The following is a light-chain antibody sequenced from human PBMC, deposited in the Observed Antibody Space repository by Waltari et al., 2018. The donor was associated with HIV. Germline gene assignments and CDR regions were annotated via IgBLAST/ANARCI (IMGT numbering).Light chain of an antibody. CDR3: QQYDNLPLT. Sequence: DIQMTQSPSSLSASVRDRVTITCQAGQDINKYLNWYQQKPGKAPKLLIYAASNLETGVPARFSGGGSGTDCTCTISSLQPEDIATYYCQQYDNLPLTFGGGTKVEI. CDR2: AAS. J-gene: IGKJ4*01. V-gene: IGKV1-33*01. CDR1: QDINKY.